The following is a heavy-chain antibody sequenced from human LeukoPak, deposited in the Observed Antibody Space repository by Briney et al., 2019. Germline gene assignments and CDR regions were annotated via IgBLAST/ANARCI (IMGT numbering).Heavy chain of an antibody. D-gene: IGHD6-19*01. J-gene: IGHJ4*02. CDR1: GFTFSSYS. Sequence: GGSLRLSCAASGFTFSSYSMNWVRQAPGKGLEWVSSIRSSGSYIYYADSVKGRFTISRDNAKNSLYLQMNSLRAEDTAVYYCARSIAVAGYDYFDYWGQGTLVTVSS. V-gene: IGHV3-21*01. CDR2: IRSSGSYI. CDR3: ARSIAVAGYDYFDY.